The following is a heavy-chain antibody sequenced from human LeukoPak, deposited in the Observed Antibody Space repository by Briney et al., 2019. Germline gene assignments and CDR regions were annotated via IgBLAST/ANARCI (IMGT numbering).Heavy chain of an antibody. CDR3: ARSDYGEGCFDY. J-gene: IGHJ4*02. Sequence: SETLSLTCTVSGGSISSYYWSWIRQPPGKGLEWIGYIYYSGSTNYNPSLKSRVTISVDTSKNQFSLKLSSVTAADTAVYYCARSDYGEGCFDYWGQGTLVTVSS. D-gene: IGHD4-17*01. CDR1: GGSISSYY. CDR2: IYYSGST. V-gene: IGHV4-59*08.